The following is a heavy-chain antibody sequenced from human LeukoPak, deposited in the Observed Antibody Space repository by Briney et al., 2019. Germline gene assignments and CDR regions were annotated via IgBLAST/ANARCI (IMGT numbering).Heavy chain of an antibody. CDR3: AREFCSGANCYPMGAFDM. D-gene: IGHD2-15*01. V-gene: IGHV3-7*01. J-gene: IGHJ3*02. Sequence: PGGSLRLSCAASGFTFSRYWMSWVRQAPGKGLEWVVNIEQDGSEKYYVDSVKVRFTISRDNAKNSLYLQMNSLRAEDTAVYYCAREFCSGANCYPMGAFDMWGQGTMVTVSS. CDR1: GFTFSRYW. CDR2: IEQDGSEK.